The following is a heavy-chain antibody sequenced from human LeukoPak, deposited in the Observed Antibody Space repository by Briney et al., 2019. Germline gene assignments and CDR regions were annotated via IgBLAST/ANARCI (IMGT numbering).Heavy chain of an antibody. Sequence: GESLKIFCKGSGYSFTSYWIGWVRQMPGKGLEWMGIIYPGDSDTRYSPSFQGQVTISADKSISTAYLQWSSLKASDTAMYYCARTARLQVDTVDYWGQGTLVTVSS. J-gene: IGHJ4*02. CDR3: ARTARLQVDTVDY. V-gene: IGHV5-51*01. D-gene: IGHD5-18*01. CDR1: GYSFTSYW. CDR2: IYPGDSDT.